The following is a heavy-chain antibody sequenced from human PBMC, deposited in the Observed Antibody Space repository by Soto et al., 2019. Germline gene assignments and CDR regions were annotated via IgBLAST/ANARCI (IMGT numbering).Heavy chain of an antibody. CDR3: ARQAASLWFGDYHDGMDV. CDR2: IYYSGST. CDR1: GGSISSSSYY. Sequence: SETLSLTCTVSGGSISSSSYYWGWIRQPPGKGLEWIGSIYYSGSTYYNPSLKSRVTISVDTSKNQFSLKLSSVTAADTAVYYCARQAASLWFGDYHDGMDVWGQGTTVT. J-gene: IGHJ6*02. D-gene: IGHD3-10*01. V-gene: IGHV4-39*01.